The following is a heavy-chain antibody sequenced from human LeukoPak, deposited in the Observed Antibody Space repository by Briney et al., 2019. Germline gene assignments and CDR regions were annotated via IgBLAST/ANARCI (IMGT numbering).Heavy chain of an antibody. CDR3: ARVPWLVTYYFDY. V-gene: IGHV4-4*02. J-gene: IGHJ4*02. CDR2: IYHSGST. CDR1: GGSISSSNW. D-gene: IGHD6-19*01. Sequence: PSGTLSLTCAVSGGSISSSNWWSWVRQPPGKGLEWIGEIYHSGSTNYNPSLKRRGTISGEKSKNHFSLNLNSVTAADTAEYYCARVPWLVTYYFDYWGQGILATVSS.